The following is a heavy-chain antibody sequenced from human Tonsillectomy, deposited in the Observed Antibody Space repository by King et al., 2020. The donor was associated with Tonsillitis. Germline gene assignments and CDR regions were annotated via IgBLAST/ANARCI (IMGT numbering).Heavy chain of an antibody. V-gene: IGHV4-61*02. D-gene: IGHD6-6*01. CDR2: IYTSGST. CDR1: GGSISSGSYY. CDR3: ARDSRRSSSGLKSRMWFDP. J-gene: IGHJ5*02. Sequence: VQLQESGPGLVKPSQTLSLTCTVSGGSISSGSYYWSWIRQPAGKGLEWIGRIYTSGSTNYNPSLKSRVTISVDTSKNQFSLKLSSVTAADTAVYYCARDSRRSSSGLKSRMWFDPWGQGTLVTVSS.